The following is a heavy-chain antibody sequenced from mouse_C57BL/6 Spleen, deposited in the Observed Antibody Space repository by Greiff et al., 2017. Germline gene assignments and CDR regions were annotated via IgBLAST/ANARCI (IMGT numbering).Heavy chain of an antibody. D-gene: IGHD2-1*01. Sequence: QVQLQQSGAELVKPGASVKISCKASGYAFSSYWMNWVKQRPGKGLEWIGQIYPGDGDTNYNGKFKGKATLTAAKSSSTAYMQLSSLNSEDSAVYFCARYGNPYAMDYWGQGTSVTVSS. CDR3: ARYGNPYAMDY. V-gene: IGHV1-80*01. CDR1: GYAFSSYW. CDR2: IYPGDGDT. J-gene: IGHJ4*01.